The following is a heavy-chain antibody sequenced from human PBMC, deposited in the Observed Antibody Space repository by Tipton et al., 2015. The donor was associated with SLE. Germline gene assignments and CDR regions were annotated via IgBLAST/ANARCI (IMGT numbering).Heavy chain of an antibody. J-gene: IGHJ4*02. CDR3: AKDFLVRRYYFDS. CDR2: ISANGVGT. D-gene: IGHD3-10*01. CDR1: GFPFSSYA. V-gene: IGHV3-23*01. Sequence: GSLRLSCAASGFPFSSYAMSWVRQAPGKGLEWVSGISANGVGTYYADSVKSRFTISRDISRDTLYLQMNSLRAEDTALYYCAKDFLVRRYYFDSWGQGTLVTVSS.